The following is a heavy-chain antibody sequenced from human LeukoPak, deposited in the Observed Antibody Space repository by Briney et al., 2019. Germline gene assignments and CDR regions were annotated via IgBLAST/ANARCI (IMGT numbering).Heavy chain of an antibody. Sequence: SETLSLTCTVSGHSISSYYWSWIRQPPGKGLEWIGYIYYSGSTNYNPSLKSRVTISVDTSKNQFSLRLSTVTAADTAVYYCARHQGGDGYNYYYYYMDVWGKGTTVTVSS. V-gene: IGHV4-59*01. CDR2: IYYSGST. CDR3: ARHQGGDGYNYYYYYMDV. D-gene: IGHD5-24*01. J-gene: IGHJ6*03. CDR1: GHSISSYY.